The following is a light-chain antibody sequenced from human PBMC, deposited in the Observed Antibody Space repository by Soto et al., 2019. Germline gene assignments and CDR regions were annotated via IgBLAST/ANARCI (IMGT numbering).Light chain of an antibody. CDR1: QGISSF. J-gene: IGKJ3*01. CDR2: AAS. Sequence: IQLTQSPSSLSASVGDRVTITCRASQGISSFLAGYQQKPGKAPKLLIYAASTLQSGVPSRFSGSGSGTDFTLTISSLQPEDFATYYCQQLNSYSFTFGPGTKVDIK. CDR3: QQLNSYSFT. V-gene: IGKV1-9*01.